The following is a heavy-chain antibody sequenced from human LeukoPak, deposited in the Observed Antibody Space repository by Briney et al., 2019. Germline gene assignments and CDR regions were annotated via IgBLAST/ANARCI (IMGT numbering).Heavy chain of an antibody. D-gene: IGHD3-10*01. V-gene: IGHV4-30-4*07. CDR3: ARYQPGDY. CDR2: IYYSGTT. CDR1: SGSISNSGYS. J-gene: IGHJ4*02. Sequence: PSETLSLTCAVSSGSISNSGYSWSWIRQAPGKGLDYIGYIYYSGTTYYNPSLKSRVTISVDTSKNQFSLKLSSVTAADTAVYYCARYQPGDYWGQGTLVTVSS.